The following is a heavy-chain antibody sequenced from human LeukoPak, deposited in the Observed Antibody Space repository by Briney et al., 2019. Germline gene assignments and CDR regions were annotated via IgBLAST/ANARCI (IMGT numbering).Heavy chain of an antibody. CDR1: GFTVSSNY. V-gene: IGHV3-48*01. J-gene: IGHJ3*02. D-gene: IGHD6-19*01. Sequence: GGSLRLSCAASGFTVSSNYMNWVRQAPGKGLEWVSYISSSSSTIYYADSVKGRFTISRDNAKNSLYLQMNSLRAEDTAVYYCAREAIAVAGHDAFDIWGQGTMVTVSS. CDR3: AREAIAVAGHDAFDI. CDR2: ISSSSSTI.